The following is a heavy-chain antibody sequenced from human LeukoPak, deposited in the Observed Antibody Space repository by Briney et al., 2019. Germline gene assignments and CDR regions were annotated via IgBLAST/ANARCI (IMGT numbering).Heavy chain of an antibody. D-gene: IGHD2-15*01. CDR3: ARENYCNGGSCYAEAFEI. V-gene: IGHV4-59*11. CDR1: GDSISSHY. CDR2: IYNSGST. J-gene: IGHJ3*02. Sequence: PSETLSLTCTVSGDSISSHYWSWIRQPPGKGLEWIGYIYNSGSTNDNPSLRTRVTILLDTSKNQFSLKLSSVTAADTAVYFCARENYCNGGSCYAEAFEIRGQGTLVTVSS.